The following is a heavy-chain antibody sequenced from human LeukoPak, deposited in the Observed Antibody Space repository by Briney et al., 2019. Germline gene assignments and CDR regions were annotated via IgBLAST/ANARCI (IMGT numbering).Heavy chain of an antibody. Sequence: GGSLRLSCAASGFTFSDYYMSWIRQAPGKGLEWVSYISRSGSPIYYADSVKGRFTISRDNAKNTLYLQMNSLRAEDTAVYYCARGEGGPCGGDCHVKYWGQGTLVTVSS. V-gene: IGHV3-11*04. CDR1: GFTFSDYY. D-gene: IGHD2-21*02. CDR2: ISRSGSPI. J-gene: IGHJ4*02. CDR3: ARGEGGPCGGDCHVKY.